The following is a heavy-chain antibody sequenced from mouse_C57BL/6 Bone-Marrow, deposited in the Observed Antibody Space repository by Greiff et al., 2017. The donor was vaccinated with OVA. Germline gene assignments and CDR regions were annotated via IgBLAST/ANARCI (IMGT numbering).Heavy chain of an antibody. CDR3: ARGGNYSYYFDY. Sequence: VQLQQPGAELVMPGASVKLSCKASGYTFTSYWMHWVKQRPGQGLEWIGEIDPSDSYTNYNQKFKGKSTLTVDKSSSPAYMQLGSLTSTDSAVYYCARGGNYSYYFDYWGQGPTLTVSS. CDR2: IDPSDSYT. V-gene: IGHV1-69*01. CDR1: GYTFTSYW. D-gene: IGHD2-1*01. J-gene: IGHJ2*01.